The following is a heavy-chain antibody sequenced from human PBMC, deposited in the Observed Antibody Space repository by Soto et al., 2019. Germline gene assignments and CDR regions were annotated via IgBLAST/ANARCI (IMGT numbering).Heavy chain of an antibody. V-gene: IGHV3-7*01. J-gene: IGHJ4*02. CDR1: GFTFSSDW. CDR2: IKGDGSTK. CDR3: ARGPY. Sequence: EVHLVDSGGDLVQPGGSPRLSCAASGFTFSSDWMSWVRQAPGKRLEWVASIKGDGSTKYYVDSVKGRFTISRDNAKNSLYLQMNSLRAEDTAVYYCARGPYWGQGTPVTVSS.